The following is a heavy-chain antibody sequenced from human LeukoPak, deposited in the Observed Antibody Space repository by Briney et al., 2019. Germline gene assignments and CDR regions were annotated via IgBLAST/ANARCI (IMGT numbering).Heavy chain of an antibody. Sequence: GGSLRLSCAASGFTFSDYWLAWVRQAPGKGLEYVANIHPHGSDKYYMDFLKGRFTISGDNTKNSLYLQMNSLRPDDTAVYFCARDFRGSLGGYYEDSWGQGTLVTVPS. J-gene: IGHJ4*02. CDR1: GFTFSDYW. D-gene: IGHD3-3*01. CDR2: IHPHGSDK. CDR3: ARDFRGSLGGYYEDS. V-gene: IGHV3-7*01.